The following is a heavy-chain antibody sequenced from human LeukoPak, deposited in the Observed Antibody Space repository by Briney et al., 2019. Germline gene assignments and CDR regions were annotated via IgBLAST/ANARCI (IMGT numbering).Heavy chain of an antibody. V-gene: IGHV1-46*01. J-gene: IGHJ4*02. CDR1: GYTFSSYY. Sequence: GASVKVSCETSGYTFSSYYIHWVRQAPGQGLQWMGFIDPSRGSTSYTQKFQGRVTMTRDTSTSAVYMELSSLSSEDTAIYYCARNVGSGFDYWGQGTLVTVSS. D-gene: IGHD1-1*01. CDR2: IDPSRGST. CDR3: ARNVGSGFDY.